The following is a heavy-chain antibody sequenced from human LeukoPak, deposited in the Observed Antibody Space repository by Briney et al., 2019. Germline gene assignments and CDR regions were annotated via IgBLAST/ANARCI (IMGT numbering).Heavy chain of an antibody. CDR3: ARVRYDFWSGYDLFDY. CDR1: GYTFTSYG. CDR2: ISAYNGNT. V-gene: IGHV1-18*01. Sequence: ASVKLSCKASGYTFTSYGISWVRQAPGQGLEWMGWISAYNGNTNYAQKLQGRVTMTTDTSTSTAYMELRSLRSDDTAVYYCARVRYDFWSGYDLFDYWGQGTLVTVSS. J-gene: IGHJ4*02. D-gene: IGHD3-3*01.